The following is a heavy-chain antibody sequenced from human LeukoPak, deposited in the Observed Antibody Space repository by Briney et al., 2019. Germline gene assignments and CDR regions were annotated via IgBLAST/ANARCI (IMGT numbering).Heavy chain of an antibody. D-gene: IGHD3-22*01. CDR1: GFTFGSYA. J-gene: IGHJ4*02. Sequence: GGSLRLSCAASGFTFGSYAMSWVRQAPGKGLEWVSAISGSGGSTYYADSVKGRFTVSRDNSKNTLYLQMNSLRAEDTAVYYCAKASDSSGYYYDYWGQGTLVTVSS. CDR2: ISGSGGST. CDR3: AKASDSSGYYYDY. V-gene: IGHV3-23*01.